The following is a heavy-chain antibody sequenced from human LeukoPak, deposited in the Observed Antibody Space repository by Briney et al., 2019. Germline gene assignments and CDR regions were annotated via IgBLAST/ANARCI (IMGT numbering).Heavy chain of an antibody. CDR1: GGTFSSYA. CDR2: IIPILGIA. D-gene: IGHD1-26*01. V-gene: IGHV1-69*04. Sequence: GASVKVSCKASGGTFSSYAISWVRQAPGQGLEWMGRIIPILGIANYAQKFQGRVTITADKSTSTAYMELSSLRSEDTAVYYCARDGSGSYYRNWFDPWGQGTLVTVSS. J-gene: IGHJ5*02. CDR3: ARDGSGSYYRNWFDP.